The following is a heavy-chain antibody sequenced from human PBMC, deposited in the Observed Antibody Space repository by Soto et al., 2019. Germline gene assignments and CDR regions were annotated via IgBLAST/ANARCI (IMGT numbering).Heavy chain of an antibody. J-gene: IGHJ6*02. Sequence: PGESLKNSCKGSGYSFTSYWISWVRQMPGKGLERMGRIDPSDSYTNYSPSFQGHVTISADKSISTAYLQWSSLKASDTAMYYCARRNGLTQQPASNYYYYGMDVWGQGTTVTVSS. D-gene: IGHD6-13*01. V-gene: IGHV5-10-1*01. CDR1: GYSFTSYW. CDR2: IDPSDSYT. CDR3: ARRNGLTQQPASNYYYYGMDV.